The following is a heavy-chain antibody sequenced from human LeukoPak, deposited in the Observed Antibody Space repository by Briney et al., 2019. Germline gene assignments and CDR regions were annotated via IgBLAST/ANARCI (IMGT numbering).Heavy chain of an antibody. CDR1: GGSFSGYY. Sequence: SETLSLTCAVYGGSFSGYYWRWIRQPPGKGREWIGEINHSGSTNYNPSLKSRVTISVDTSKNQFSLKLSSVTAADTAVYYCARGRGIAAAGVLRKFDPWGQGALVTVSS. V-gene: IGHV4-34*01. CDR2: INHSGST. CDR3: ARGRGIAAAGVLRKFDP. J-gene: IGHJ5*02. D-gene: IGHD6-13*01.